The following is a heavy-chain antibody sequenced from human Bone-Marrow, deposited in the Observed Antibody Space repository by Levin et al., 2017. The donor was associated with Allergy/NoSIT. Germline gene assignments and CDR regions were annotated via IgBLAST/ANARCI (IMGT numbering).Heavy chain of an antibody. CDR3: ARDRGITGTRGEFDP. Sequence: GGSLRLSCAASGFTFSSYSMNWVRQAPGKGLEWVSYISSSSSTIYYADSVKGRFTISRDNAKNSLYLQMNSLRDEDTAVYYCARDRGITGTRGEFDPWGQGTLVTVSS. V-gene: IGHV3-48*02. CDR2: ISSSSSTI. J-gene: IGHJ5*02. D-gene: IGHD1-20*01. CDR1: GFTFSSYS.